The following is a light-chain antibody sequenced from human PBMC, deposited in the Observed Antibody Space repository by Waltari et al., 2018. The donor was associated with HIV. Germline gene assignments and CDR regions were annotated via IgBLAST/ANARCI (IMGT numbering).Light chain of an antibody. Sequence: QSALTQPASVSGSPGQSITISCTGTSSDVGNYNHVSWYQQHPGKAPKVTIYDVNKRPSGVSNRFSGSKSGNTASLTISGLQAEDEGLYYCCSYAGSIYVVFGGGTKVTVL. CDR2: DVN. J-gene: IGLJ2*01. CDR3: CSYAGSIYVV. CDR1: SSDVGNYNH. V-gene: IGLV2-23*02.